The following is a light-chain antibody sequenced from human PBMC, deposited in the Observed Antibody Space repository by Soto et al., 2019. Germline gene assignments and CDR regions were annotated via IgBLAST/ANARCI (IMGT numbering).Light chain of an antibody. V-gene: IGKV1-9*01. CDR2: GSX. Sequence: DIQLTRCPSFLSASVGERVTSTCRASQGITSCLAWYQXEPGKAXXXXRXGSXTXQIGVPSRFSGSGSGTEFTLTISSLQPEDFATYYCQHYNSYSEAFGQGTKVDIK. CDR3: QHYNSYSEA. CDR1: QGITSC. J-gene: IGKJ1*01.